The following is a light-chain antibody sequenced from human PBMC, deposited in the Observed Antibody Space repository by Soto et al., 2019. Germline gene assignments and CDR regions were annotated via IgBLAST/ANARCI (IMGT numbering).Light chain of an antibody. Sequence: QSVLTQPASVSGSPGQSITISCTGTSSDVGSYNYVSWYQQHPGKAPKLMIYEVSDRPSGISSRFSGSKSGNTASLTISGLQTEDEADYYCSSYAGTAYVFGTGTKVTVL. J-gene: IGLJ1*01. CDR3: SSYAGTAYV. CDR2: EVS. V-gene: IGLV2-14*01. CDR1: SSDVGSYNY.